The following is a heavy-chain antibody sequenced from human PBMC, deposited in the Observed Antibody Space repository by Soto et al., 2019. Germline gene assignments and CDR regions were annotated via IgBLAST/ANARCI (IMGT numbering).Heavy chain of an antibody. CDR2: IKPDGSQK. J-gene: IGHJ3*02. CDR1: GFTFSNYW. V-gene: IGHV3-7*04. CDR3: VRGDYYDTSGPFSDAFDI. Sequence: GGSLRLSCAASGFTFSNYWMSWVRQAPGKGLEWVANIKPDGSQKWYVDSVKGRFTISRDNAKKSLYLQMNSLRAEDTAVYYCVRGDYYDTSGPFSDAFDIWGRGTMVTVS. D-gene: IGHD3-22*01.